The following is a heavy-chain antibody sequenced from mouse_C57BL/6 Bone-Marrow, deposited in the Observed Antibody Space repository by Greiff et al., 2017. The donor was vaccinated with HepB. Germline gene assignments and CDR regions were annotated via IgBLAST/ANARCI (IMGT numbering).Heavy chain of an antibody. Sequence: EVKLVESGGGLVQPGGSLKLSCAASGFTFSDYGMAWVRQAPRKGPEWVAFISNLAYSIYYADTVTGRFTIARENAENTLYLEMSSLRSEDTAMYYCARRGYSRDWYFDVWGTGTTVTVSS. D-gene: IGHD2-3*01. CDR2: ISNLAYSI. CDR3: ARRGYSRDWYFDV. CDR1: GFTFSDYG. V-gene: IGHV5-15*01. J-gene: IGHJ1*03.